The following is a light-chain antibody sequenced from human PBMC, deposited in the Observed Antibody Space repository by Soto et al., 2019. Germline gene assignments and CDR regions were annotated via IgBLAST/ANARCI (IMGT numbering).Light chain of an antibody. CDR2: DAS. CDR1: QGINNR. CDR3: QQFMEGPA. V-gene: IGKV1-5*01. Sequence: RASQGINNRLAWYQQMPGKAPNLLIYDASTLESGVPSRFRGSGSETDLALNISGVRGDDFATDPLQQFMEGPAFGQGTKVDIK. J-gene: IGKJ1*01.